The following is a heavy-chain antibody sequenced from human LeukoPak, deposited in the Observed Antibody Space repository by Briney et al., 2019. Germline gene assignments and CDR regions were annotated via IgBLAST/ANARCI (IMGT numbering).Heavy chain of an antibody. CDR1: GGSISSGGYY. CDR2: IYYSGST. D-gene: IGHD6-13*01. V-gene: IGHV4-31*03. J-gene: IGHJ4*02. Sequence: PSETLSLTCTVSGGSISSGGYYWSWIRQHPGKGLEWIGYIYYSGSTYYNPSLKSRVTISVDTSKNQFSLKLSSVTAADTAVYYCAREQQLVPGIDYWGQGTLVTVSS. CDR3: AREQQLVPGIDY.